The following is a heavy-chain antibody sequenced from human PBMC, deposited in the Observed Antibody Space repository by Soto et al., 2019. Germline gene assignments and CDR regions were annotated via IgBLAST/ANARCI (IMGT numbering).Heavy chain of an antibody. CDR1: GGSISSYY. CDR3: ARCSGRGYYFDY. Sequence: SETLSLTCTVSGGSISSYYWSWIRQPPGKGLEWIGYIYYSGSTNYNPSPKSRVTISVDTSKNQFSLKLSSVAAADTAVYYCARCSGRGYYFDYWGQGTLVTVSS. CDR2: IYYSGST. D-gene: IGHD6-19*01. J-gene: IGHJ4*02. V-gene: IGHV4-59*01.